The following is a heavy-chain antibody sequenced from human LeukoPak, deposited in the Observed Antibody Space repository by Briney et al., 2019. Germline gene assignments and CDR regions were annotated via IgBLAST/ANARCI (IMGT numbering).Heavy chain of an antibody. CDR3: VRDSDDYYWALDF. D-gene: IGHD3-10*01. CDR1: GDSVSNNIAT. CDR2: TYYRSRWGN. Sequence: SQTLSPTCAISGDSVSNNIATWNWVRQSPSRGLEWLGRTYYRSRWGNDYAISVKGRITINPDTSRNQFSLQLNSVTPEDTAVCYCVRDSDDYYWALDFWGQGTPVTVSS. V-gene: IGHV6-1*01. J-gene: IGHJ4*02.